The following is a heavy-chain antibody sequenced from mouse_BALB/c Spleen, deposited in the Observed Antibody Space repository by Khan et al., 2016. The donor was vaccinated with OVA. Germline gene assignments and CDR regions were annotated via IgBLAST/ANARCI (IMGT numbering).Heavy chain of an antibody. V-gene: IGHV3-2*02. J-gene: IGHJ4*01. CDR2: ISYSGST. D-gene: IGHD4-1*01. CDR3: ASELGRYYAMDY. CDR1: GYSITSEYA. Sequence: EVELVESGPGLVKPSQSLSLTCTVTGYSITSEYAWNWIRQFPGNKLEWMGYISYSGSTTYNPSLKSRISITRDTSKDQFFLQLKSVTSEDTATYYCASELGRYYAMDYWGQGTSVTVSS.